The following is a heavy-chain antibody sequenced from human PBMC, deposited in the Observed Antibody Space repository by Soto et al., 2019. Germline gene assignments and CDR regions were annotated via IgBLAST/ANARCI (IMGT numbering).Heavy chain of an antibody. Sequence: QVQLVQSGAEVKKPGSSVKVSCKASGGTFSSYAISWVRQAPGQGLEWMGGIIPIFGTANYAQKFQGRVTITADESTSTAYMELSSLRSEDTAVYYCARRRRNYYDSSGYSFDYWGQGTLVTVSS. J-gene: IGHJ4*02. CDR3: ARRRRNYYDSSGYSFDY. V-gene: IGHV1-69*01. CDR2: IIPIFGTA. D-gene: IGHD3-22*01. CDR1: GGTFSSYA.